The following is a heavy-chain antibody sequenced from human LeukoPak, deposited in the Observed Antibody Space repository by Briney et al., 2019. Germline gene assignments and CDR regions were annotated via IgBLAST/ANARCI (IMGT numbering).Heavy chain of an antibody. J-gene: IGHJ4*02. CDR3: AHRSLRVEGTNFDY. CDR2: IYWNDDK. D-gene: IGHD1-1*01. CDR1: GFSLSTSGVG. Sequence: ESGPTLVKPTQTLTLTCTFSGFSLSTSGVGVGWIRQPPGKALEWLALIYWNDDKRYSPSLKSRLTITKDTSKNQVVLTMTNMDPVDTATYHCAHRSLRVEGTNFDYWGQGTLVTVSS. V-gene: IGHV2-5*01.